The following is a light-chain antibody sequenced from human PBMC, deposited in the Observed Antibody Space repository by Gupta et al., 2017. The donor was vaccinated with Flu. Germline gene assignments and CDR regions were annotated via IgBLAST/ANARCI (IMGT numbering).Light chain of an antibody. CDR3: MQGAHWPWA. V-gene: IGKV2-30*01. Sequence: VTLGQPPSTTCRSTQGLIYSDSNTYLPWFQHRPGQPPRRLIYLVSNRASGVPDRFSGSGSGTYFTLRISRVEADDVGVYFCMQGAHWPWAFGQGTKLEIK. CDR2: LVS. CDR1: QGLIYSDSNTY. J-gene: IGKJ1*01.